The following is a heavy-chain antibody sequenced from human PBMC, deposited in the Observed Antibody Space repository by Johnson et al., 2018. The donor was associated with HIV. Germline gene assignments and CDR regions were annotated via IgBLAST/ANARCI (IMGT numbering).Heavy chain of an antibody. J-gene: IGHJ3*02. Sequence: VQLVESGGGLIQPGGSLRLSCAASGFTVSSNYMSWVRQAPGKGLEWVSVIFSVGGAYYADSVKGRFIISRDNSKNMLYLHMNSLRPEDTAVYYCARENMNWEGFDMWGQGTMVTVSS. V-gene: IGHV3-66*03. D-gene: IGHD7-27*01. CDR1: GFTVSSNY. CDR3: ARENMNWEGFDM. CDR2: IFSVGGA.